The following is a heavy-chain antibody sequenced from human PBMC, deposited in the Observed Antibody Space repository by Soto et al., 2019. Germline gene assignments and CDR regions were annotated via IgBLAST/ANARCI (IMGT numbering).Heavy chain of an antibody. CDR2: SYHSGST. Sequence: PSETLSLTCAVSGGSISSGGYSWSWIRQPPGKGLEWIGYSYHSGSTYYNPSLKSRATISVDRSKNQFSLTLSSVTAADTAVYYCARVPGPWGEGNLVTISS. CDR3: ARVPGP. V-gene: IGHV4-30-2*01. CDR1: GGSISSGGYS. J-gene: IGHJ5*02.